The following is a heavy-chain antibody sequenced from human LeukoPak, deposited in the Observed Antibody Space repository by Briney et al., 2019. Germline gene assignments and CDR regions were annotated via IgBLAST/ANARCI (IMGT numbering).Heavy chain of an antibody. J-gene: IGHJ5*01. CDR1: GYTFTSYG. Sequence: GASVKVSCKASGYTFTSYGISWVRQAPGQGLEWMGWISAYNGNTNYAQKLQGRVTMTTDTSTSTAYMELSSLRSEDTAVYYCARDHYYDSSGYYYDSWGQGTLVTVSS. CDR3: ARDHYYDSSGYYYDS. D-gene: IGHD3-22*01. V-gene: IGHV1-18*01. CDR2: ISAYNGNT.